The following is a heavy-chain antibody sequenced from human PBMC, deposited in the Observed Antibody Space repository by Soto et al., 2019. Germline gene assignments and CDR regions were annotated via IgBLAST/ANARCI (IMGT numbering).Heavy chain of an antibody. CDR3: AGGYSYGYWFDY. Sequence: QVQLVQSGAEVKKPGSSVKVSCKASGGTFSSYTISWVRQAPGQGLEWMGRIIPILGIANYAQKFQVRVTITADKSTSTAYMELSSLRSEDTAVYYCAGGYSYGYWFDYWGQGTLVTVSS. CDR2: IIPILGIA. J-gene: IGHJ4*02. V-gene: IGHV1-69*02. D-gene: IGHD5-18*01. CDR1: GGTFSSYT.